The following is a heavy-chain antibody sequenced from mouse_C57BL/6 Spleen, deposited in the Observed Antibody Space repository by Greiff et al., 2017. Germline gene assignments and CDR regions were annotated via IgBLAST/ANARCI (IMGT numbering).Heavy chain of an antibody. J-gene: IGHJ4*01. CDR3: ARKSYDYDRDAMDY. V-gene: IGHV1-81*01. D-gene: IGHD2-4*01. CDR2: IYPRSGNT. CDR1: GYTFTSYG. Sequence: QVQLQQSGAELARPGASVKLSCKASGYTFTSYGISWVKQRTGQGLEWIGEIYPRSGNTYYNEKFKGKATLTADKSSSTAYMELRSLTSEDSAVYFCARKSYDYDRDAMDYWGQGTSVTVSS.